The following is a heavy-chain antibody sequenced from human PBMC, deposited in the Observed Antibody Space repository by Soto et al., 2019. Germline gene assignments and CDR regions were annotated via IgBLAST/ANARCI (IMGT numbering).Heavy chain of an antibody. CDR3: ARETAAPSGLDG. CDR1: GGSISSSDNY. D-gene: IGHD6-25*01. V-gene: IGHV4-30-4*01. Sequence: SETLSLTCTVSGGSISSSDNYWSWIRQHPGKGLEWIGYVNHRGSTYYTPSLKSRVTISIDTSKNQFSLKLSSVTAADTAVYYRARETAAPSGLDGWGQGTTVTVSS. CDR2: VNHRGST. J-gene: IGHJ6*02.